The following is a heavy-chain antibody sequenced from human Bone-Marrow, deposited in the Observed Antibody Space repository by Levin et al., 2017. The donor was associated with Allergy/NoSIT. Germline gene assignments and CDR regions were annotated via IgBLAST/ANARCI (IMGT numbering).Heavy chain of an antibody. Sequence: SQTLSLTCTVSGGSVNNYYWSWIRQPAGKGLEWIGRIYTTGSTEYNPSLKNRVILSVDTSKNHFSLKLNSVTAADTAVYYCARDLITPPYNWFDPWGQGTLVTVSS. D-gene: IGHD5-24*01. CDR2: IYTTGST. V-gene: IGHV4-4*07. CDR3: ARDLITPPYNWFDP. CDR1: GGSVNNYY. J-gene: IGHJ5*02.